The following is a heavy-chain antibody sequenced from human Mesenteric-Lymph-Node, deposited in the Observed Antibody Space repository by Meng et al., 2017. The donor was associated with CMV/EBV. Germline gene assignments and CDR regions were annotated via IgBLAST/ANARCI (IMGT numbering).Heavy chain of an antibody. CDR3: AGAGPAAMFLFDAFDI. CDR1: GYTFTSYA. Sequence: SGYTFTSYAMNWVRQAPGQGLEWLGWINTNTGNPTYAQGFTGRFVFSLDTSVSTAYLQISSLKAEDTAVYYCAGAGPAAMFLFDAFDIWGQGTMVTVSS. D-gene: IGHD2-2*01. J-gene: IGHJ3*02. CDR2: INTNTGNP. V-gene: IGHV7-4-1*02.